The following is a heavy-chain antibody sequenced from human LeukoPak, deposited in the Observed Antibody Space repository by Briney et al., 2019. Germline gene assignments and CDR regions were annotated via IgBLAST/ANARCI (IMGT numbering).Heavy chain of an antibody. D-gene: IGHD5-18*01. CDR1: GFTFSTYA. J-gene: IGHJ4*02. V-gene: IGHV3-64D*06. CDR2: IHPNGAGT. CDR3: VKGGYSSADY. Sequence: GGSLRLSCSASGFTFSTYAMHLVRQAPGKGLEYVSIIHPNGAGTYYADSVKGRFTISRDNSKNTLYLQMSSLRLEDTAVYYCVKGGYSSADYWGQGTLVTVSS.